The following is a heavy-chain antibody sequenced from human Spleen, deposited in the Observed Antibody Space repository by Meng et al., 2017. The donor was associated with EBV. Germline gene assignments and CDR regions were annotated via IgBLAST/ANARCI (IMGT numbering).Heavy chain of an antibody. CDR1: GGSISSSSW. CDR3: ARAKSYYYGSGTYPATSIDY. J-gene: IGHJ4*02. D-gene: IGHD3-10*01. V-gene: IGHV4-4*02. Sequence: QVALRESGPGLVKPSGTLPLTCVCPGGSISSSSWWTWVRQPPGRGLEWIGEIYHSGSTNYNPSLKSRVTISVDKSKNQFSLKLSSVTAADTAVYYCARAKSYYYGSGTYPATSIDYWGQGTLVTVSS. CDR2: IYHSGST.